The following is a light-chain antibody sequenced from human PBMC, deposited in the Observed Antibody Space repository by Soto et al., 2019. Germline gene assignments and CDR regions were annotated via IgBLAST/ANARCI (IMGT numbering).Light chain of an antibody. CDR3: SSYTISSTPV. J-gene: IGLJ2*01. CDR2: EVS. V-gene: IGLV2-14*01. CDR1: SSDVGGYNY. Sequence: QSVLTQPASVSGSPGQSITISCTGTSSDVGGYNYVSWYQQHPGKAPKLMIYEVSNRPSGVSNRFSGSKSGNTASLTISGLQAEDEGDYYCSSYTISSTPVFGGGTKLTVL.